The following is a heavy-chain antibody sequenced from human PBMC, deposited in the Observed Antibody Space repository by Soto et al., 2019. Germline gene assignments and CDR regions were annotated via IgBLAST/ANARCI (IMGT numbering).Heavy chain of an antibody. CDR1: GGSISSSSYY. D-gene: IGHD6-19*01. CDR2: IYYSGST. J-gene: IGHJ4*02. Sequence: PSETLSLTCTVPGGSISSSSYYWGWIRQPPGKGLEWIGSIYYSGSTYYNPSLKSRVTISVDTSKNQFSLKLSSVTAADTAVYYCARLRVAGFQTPTNFDYWGQGTLVTVSS. CDR3: ARLRVAGFQTPTNFDY. V-gene: IGHV4-39*01.